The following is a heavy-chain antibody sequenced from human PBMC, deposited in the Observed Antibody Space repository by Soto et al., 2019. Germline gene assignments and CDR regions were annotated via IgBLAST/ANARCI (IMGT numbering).Heavy chain of an antibody. J-gene: IGHJ2*01. CDR1: GFTVSNSY. CDR2: IYIDGRT. V-gene: IGHV3-66*01. D-gene: IGHD1-26*01. Sequence: EVQLVESGGDLVQPGGALRLSCAASGFTVSNSYMGWVRQAPGKGLAWVSSIYIDGRTYYSDSVRCRFTIFTDNSEDTLDSQMNSLRVDDTPMYYCARPVGFYWYFDLWGRGTLVTGSS. CDR3: ARPVGFYWYFDL.